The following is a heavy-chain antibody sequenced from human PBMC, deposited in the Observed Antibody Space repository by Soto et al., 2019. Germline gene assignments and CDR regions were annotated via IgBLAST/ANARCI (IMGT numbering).Heavy chain of an antibody. CDR3: ARGPVYYGSGSYEPPPFDY. V-gene: IGHV4-34*01. Sequence: QAQLQQWGAGLLKPSETLSLTCAVYGGSFSGYYWSWIRQPPGKGLEWIGEINHSGSTNYNPSLKSRVTISVDTSKNQFSLKLSSVTAADTAVYYCARGPVYYGSGSYEPPPFDYWGQGTLVTVSS. CDR1: GGSFSGYY. D-gene: IGHD3-10*01. CDR2: INHSGST. J-gene: IGHJ4*02.